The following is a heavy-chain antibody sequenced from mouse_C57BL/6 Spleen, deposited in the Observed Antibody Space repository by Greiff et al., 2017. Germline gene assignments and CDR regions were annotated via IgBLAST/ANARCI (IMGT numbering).Heavy chain of an antibody. CDR2: INPNNGGT. CDR3: ASSGSPYWYFDV. J-gene: IGHJ1*03. V-gene: IGHV1-26*01. CDR1: GYTFTDYY. Sequence: EVQLQQSGPELVKPGASVKISCKASGYTFTDYYMNWVKQSHGKSLEWIGDINPNNGGTSYNQKFKGKATLTGDKSSSTAYLELRSLTSEDSAVYYSASSGSPYWYFDVWGTGTTVTVSS. D-gene: IGHD3-1*01.